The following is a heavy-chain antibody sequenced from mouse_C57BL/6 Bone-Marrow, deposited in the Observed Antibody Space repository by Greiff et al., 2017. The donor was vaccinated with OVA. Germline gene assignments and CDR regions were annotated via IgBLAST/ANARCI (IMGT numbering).Heavy chain of an antibody. V-gene: IGHV1-55*01. CDR3: ASSSDGYAWFAY. Sequence: QVQLKQPGAELVKPGASVKMSCKASGYTFTSYWITWVKQRPGQGLEWIGDIYPGSGSTNYNEKFKSKATLTVDTSSSTAYMQLSSLTSEDSAVYYCASSSDGYAWFAYWGQGTLVTVSA. CDR2: IYPGSGST. D-gene: IGHD2-3*01. J-gene: IGHJ3*01. CDR1: GYTFTSYW.